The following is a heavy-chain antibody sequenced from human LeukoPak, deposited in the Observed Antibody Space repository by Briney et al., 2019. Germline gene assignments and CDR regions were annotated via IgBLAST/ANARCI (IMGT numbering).Heavy chain of an antibody. CDR3: ARGATTDFDY. CDR2: IYHSGST. J-gene: IGHJ4*02. D-gene: IGHD1-1*01. CDR1: GGSISSGGYS. V-gene: IGHV4-30-2*01. Sequence: SQTLSLTCAVSGGSISSGGYSWSWIRQPPGKGLEWIGYIYHSGSTYYNPSLKSRVTISVDGSKNQFSLKLSSVTAADTAVYYCARGATTDFDYWGQGTLVTVSS.